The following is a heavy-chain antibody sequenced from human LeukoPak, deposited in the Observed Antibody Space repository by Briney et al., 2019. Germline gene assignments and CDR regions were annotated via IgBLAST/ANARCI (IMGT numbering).Heavy chain of an antibody. Sequence: PGGSLRLSCADSGFTVSSNYMRWVRQAPGKGLEWVSVIYSGGSTHYADSVKGRFTISRDNSKDTLYLQLNSLRAEDTAIYFCAKPISGGLAVSADWFDPWGQGTLVIVSS. CDR2: IYSGGST. V-gene: IGHV3-66*04. CDR3: AKPISGGLAVSADWFDP. CDR1: GFTVSSNY. D-gene: IGHD6-19*01. J-gene: IGHJ5*02.